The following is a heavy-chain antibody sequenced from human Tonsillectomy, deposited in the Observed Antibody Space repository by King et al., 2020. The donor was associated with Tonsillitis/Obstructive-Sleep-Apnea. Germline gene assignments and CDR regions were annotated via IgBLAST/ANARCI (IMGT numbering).Heavy chain of an antibody. CDR3: ARVDYGDYRGTFDI. V-gene: IGHV4-4*02. CDR2: IYHSGST. D-gene: IGHD4-17*01. J-gene: IGHJ3*02. CDR1: GGSISSINW. Sequence: VQLQESGPGLVKPSGTLSLTCAVSGGSISSINWWSWFRQPPGKGREWIGEIYHSGSTNYNPSLKSRFTISVDKSKNQFSLKLSSVTAADTAVYYCARVDYGDYRGTFDIWGQGTMVTVSS.